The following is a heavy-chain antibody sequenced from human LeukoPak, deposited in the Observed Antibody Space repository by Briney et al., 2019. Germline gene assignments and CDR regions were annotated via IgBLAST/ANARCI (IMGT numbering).Heavy chain of an antibody. CDR1: GFTFSSYW. D-gene: IGHD3-10*01. J-gene: IGHJ5*02. CDR3: ARDYNTKGYGWFDL. V-gene: IGHV3-74*01. CDR2: INIDGSST. Sequence: GGSLRLSCAASGFTFSSYWMQWVRQVPGKGLVWVSRINIDGSSTSYADSVKGRFTISRDNAKNTLYLQMNSLRVEDTAVYRCARDYNTKGYGWFDLWGQGTLVTVSS.